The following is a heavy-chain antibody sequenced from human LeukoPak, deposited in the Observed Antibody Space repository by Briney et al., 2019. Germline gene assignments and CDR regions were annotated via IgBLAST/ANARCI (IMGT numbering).Heavy chain of an antibody. CDR1: GFTFDDYT. CDR2: ISWDGGST. V-gene: IGHV3-43*01. Sequence: GGSLRLSCAASGFTFDDYTMHWVRQAPGKGLEWVPLISWDGGSTYYADSVKGRFTISRDNSKNSLYLQMNSLRTEDTALYYCAKTRRSGSFFYYYYYMDVWGKGTTVTVSS. D-gene: IGHD1-26*01. J-gene: IGHJ6*03. CDR3: AKTRRSGSFFYYYYYMDV.